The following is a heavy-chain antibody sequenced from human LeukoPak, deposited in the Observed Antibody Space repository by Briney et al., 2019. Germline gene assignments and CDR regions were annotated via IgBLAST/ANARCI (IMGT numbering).Heavy chain of an antibody. CDR1: EYTFSGYY. CDR3: ARASNSGYCSSTSCYARPYYYYMDV. J-gene: IGHJ6*03. V-gene: IGHV1-69*05. CDR2: IIPIFGTA. Sequence: GASVKVSCKASEYTFSGYYIHWVRQAPGQGLEWMGGIIPIFGTANYAQKFQGRVTITTDESTSTAYMELSSLRSEDTAVYYCARASNSGYCSSTSCYARPYYYYMDVWGKGTTATVSS. D-gene: IGHD2-2*01.